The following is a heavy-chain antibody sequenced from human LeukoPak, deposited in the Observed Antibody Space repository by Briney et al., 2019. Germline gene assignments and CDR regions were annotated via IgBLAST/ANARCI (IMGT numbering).Heavy chain of an antibody. J-gene: IGHJ6*02. CDR2: IYSGGST. D-gene: IGHD4-17*01. V-gene: IGHV3-66*01. CDR1: GFTVSSNY. Sequence: GGSLRLSCAASGFTVSSNYMSWVRQAPGKGLEWVSIIYSGGSTYYADSVKGRFTISRDNSKNTLYLQMNSLRPEDTAVYCCAGYGDYGDYYYYSGMDVWGRGTTVTVSS. CDR3: AGYGDYGDYYYYSGMDV.